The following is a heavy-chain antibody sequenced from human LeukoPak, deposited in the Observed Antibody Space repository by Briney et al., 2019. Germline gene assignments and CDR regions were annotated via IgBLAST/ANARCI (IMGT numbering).Heavy chain of an antibody. J-gene: IGHJ5*02. Sequence: SVKVSCKASGGTFSSYAISWVRQAPGQGLEWTGGIIPIFGTANYAQKFQGRVTITADESTSTAYMELSSLRSEDTAVYYCARDHAPGPAASWNWFDPWGQGTLVTVSS. CDR2: IIPIFGTA. CDR3: ARDHAPGPAASWNWFDP. D-gene: IGHD2-2*01. CDR1: GGTFSSYA. V-gene: IGHV1-69*13.